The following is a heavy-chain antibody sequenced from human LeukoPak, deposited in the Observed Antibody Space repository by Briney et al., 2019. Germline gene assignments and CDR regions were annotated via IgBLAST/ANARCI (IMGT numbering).Heavy chain of an antibody. CDR1: GDSVGTYY. D-gene: IGHD3-10*01. J-gene: IGHJ4*02. CDR3: ARGNSYGSGSYYKEYDY. Sequence: PSETLSLTCTVTGDSVGTYYWSFIRQPPGKGLEWIGYIYYSGSTNYNPSLKSRVTISVDTSRNQFSLKLSSVTAADTAVYYCARGNSYGSGSYYKEYDYWGQGTLVTVSS. V-gene: IGHV4-59*02. CDR2: IYYSGST.